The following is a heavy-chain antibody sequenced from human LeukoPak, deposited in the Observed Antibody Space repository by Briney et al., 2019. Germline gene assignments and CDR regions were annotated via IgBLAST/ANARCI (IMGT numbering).Heavy chain of an antibody. Sequence: GGSLRLSCAASGFTFSSYAMHWVRQAPGKGLEWVAVISYDGSNKYYADSVKGRFTISRDNSKNTLYLQMNSLRAEDTAVYYCASPPLGYCSGGSCYGNWFDPWGQGTLVTVSS. D-gene: IGHD2-15*01. CDR2: ISYDGSNK. J-gene: IGHJ5*02. CDR1: GFTFSSYA. V-gene: IGHV3-30-3*01. CDR3: ASPPLGYCSGGSCYGNWFDP.